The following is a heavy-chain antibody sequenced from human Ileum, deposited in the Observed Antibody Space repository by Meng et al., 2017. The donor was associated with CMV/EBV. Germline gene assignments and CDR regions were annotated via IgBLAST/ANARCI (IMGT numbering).Heavy chain of an antibody. CDR2: IYHSGST. CDR1: GGSFSGYY. CDR3: ARDLKVRWYPGFHLDY. Sequence: SETLSLTCAVYGGSFSGYYWSWIRQPPGKGLEWIGSIYHSGSTYYNPSLKSRVTISVDTSKNQFSLKLSSVTAADTAVYYCARDLKVRWYPGFHLDYWGQGTLVTVSS. J-gene: IGHJ4*02. V-gene: IGHV4-34*01. D-gene: IGHD2-15*01.